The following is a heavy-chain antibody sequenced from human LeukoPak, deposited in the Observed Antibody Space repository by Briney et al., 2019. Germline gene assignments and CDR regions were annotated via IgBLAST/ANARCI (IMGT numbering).Heavy chain of an antibody. D-gene: IGHD3-3*01. CDR2: IKQDGSEK. CDR3: ARIYDEDAFDI. Sequence: GGSLRLSCAASGFTFSSYWMSWVRQAPGKGLEWVANIKQDGSEKYYVDSVKGRFTISGDNAKNSLYLQMNSLRAEDTAVYYCARIYDEDAFDIWGQGTMVTVSS. J-gene: IGHJ3*02. CDR1: GFTFSSYW. V-gene: IGHV3-7*01.